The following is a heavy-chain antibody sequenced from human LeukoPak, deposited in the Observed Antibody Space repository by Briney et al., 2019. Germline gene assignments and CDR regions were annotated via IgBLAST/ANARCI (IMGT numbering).Heavy chain of an antibody. D-gene: IGHD6-13*01. Sequence: PSETLSPTCTVSGGSTSSYYWSWIRQPPGKGLEWIGYIYYSGSTNYNPSLKSRVTISVDTSKNQFSLKLSSVTAADTAVYYCARSQQLVPHWFDPWGQGTLVTVSS. V-gene: IGHV4-59*08. CDR3: ARSQQLVPHWFDP. CDR2: IYYSGST. J-gene: IGHJ5*02. CDR1: GGSTSSYY.